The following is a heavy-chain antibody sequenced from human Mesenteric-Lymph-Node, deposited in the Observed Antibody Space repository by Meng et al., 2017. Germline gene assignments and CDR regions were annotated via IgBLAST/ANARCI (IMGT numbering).Heavy chain of an antibody. CDR3: GRDQGRELINH. CDR1: GDSISSYIW. D-gene: IGHD1-7*01. V-gene: IGHV4-4*02. CDR2: VYHRGDT. J-gene: IGHJ4*02. Sequence: QAQVQETGPGLVKPSGTLSLTCTVSGDSISSYIWWSWVRQPPGKGLEWIGEVYHRGDTNYNPSLKSRVDISVDKSKNQFYLSLFSVTAADTAVYYCGRDQGRELINHWGQGTLVTVSS.